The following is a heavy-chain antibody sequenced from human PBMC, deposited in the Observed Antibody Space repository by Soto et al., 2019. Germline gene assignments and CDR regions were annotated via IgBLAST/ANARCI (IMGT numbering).Heavy chain of an antibody. CDR3: ARVPARLGAFDI. J-gene: IGHJ3*02. CDR1: GGSISSGGYS. D-gene: IGHD2-2*01. CDR2: IYDSGSS. V-gene: IGHV4-30-2*01. Sequence: QLQLQESGSGLVKPSQTLSLTCAVSGGSISSGGYSWSWIRQPPGKGLEWIGYIYDSGSSYYNPSLKSRFTISLDRSKNQFSLKLSSVTAEDTAVYYCARVPARLGAFDIWGQGTMVTVSS.